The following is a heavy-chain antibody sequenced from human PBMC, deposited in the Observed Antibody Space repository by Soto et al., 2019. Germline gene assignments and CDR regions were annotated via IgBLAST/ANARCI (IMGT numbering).Heavy chain of an antibody. V-gene: IGHV1-46*01. J-gene: IGHJ4*02. Sequence: GASVKVSCKASGYTFTNYYIHWVRQAPGQGLEWVGLINPKTGTTNDAPKFRGRVSMTRDTSSTNTVSLELTSLTSDDTAVYYCARGGATIFGVIDSWGQGTRVTVSS. CDR2: INPKTGTT. D-gene: IGHD3-3*02. CDR1: GYTFTNYY. CDR3: ARGGATIFGVIDS.